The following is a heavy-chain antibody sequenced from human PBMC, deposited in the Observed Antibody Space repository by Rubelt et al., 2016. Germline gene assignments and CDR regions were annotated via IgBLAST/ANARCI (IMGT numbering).Heavy chain of an antibody. D-gene: IGHD1-20*01. CDR1: GTSIKGFY. Sequence: QLQLQESGPGLVKSSETLSLTCTVSGTSIKGFYWSWIRQPPGKGLEWIDYVYYSGSTNYNPSLRSRLTISVDPSRNQFSLGRSSVTAADTAVDYCARHSLNNWKEVGYFDPWGQGALVTVSS. V-gene: IGHV4-59*08. CDR3: ARHSLNNWKEVGYFDP. J-gene: IGHJ5*02. CDR2: VYYSGST.